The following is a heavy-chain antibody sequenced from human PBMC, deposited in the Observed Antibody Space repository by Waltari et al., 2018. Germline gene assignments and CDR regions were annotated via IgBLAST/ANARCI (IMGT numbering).Heavy chain of an antibody. V-gene: IGHV4-39*07. J-gene: IGHJ4*02. Sequence: QLQLQESGPGLVKPSEILSLTCTVSGGSISSSSYYWGWIRQPPGKGLEWIGSIYYSGSTYYNRARKSRVTRSVDTSKNQFSLKRSSVTAADTAVYYCARLYCGGDCYPYYFDYWGQGTLVTVSS. D-gene: IGHD2-21*01. CDR3: ARLYCGGDCYPYYFDY. CDR1: GGSISSSSYY. CDR2: IYYSGST.